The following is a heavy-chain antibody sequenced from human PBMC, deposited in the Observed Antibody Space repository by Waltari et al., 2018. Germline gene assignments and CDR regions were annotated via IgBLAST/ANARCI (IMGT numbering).Heavy chain of an antibody. Sequence: QVQLQESGPGLVKPSQTLSLTCTVSGGSISSGSYYWSWIRQPAGKGLEWIGRIYTSGSTNYNPSLKRRVTISVDTSKNQFSLKLSSVTAADTAVYYCARGSLTGYCSGGSCYSEWFDPWGQGTLVTVSS. CDR3: ARGSLTGYCSGGSCYSEWFDP. D-gene: IGHD2-15*01. CDR1: GGSISSGSYY. CDR2: IYTSGST. V-gene: IGHV4-61*02. J-gene: IGHJ5*02.